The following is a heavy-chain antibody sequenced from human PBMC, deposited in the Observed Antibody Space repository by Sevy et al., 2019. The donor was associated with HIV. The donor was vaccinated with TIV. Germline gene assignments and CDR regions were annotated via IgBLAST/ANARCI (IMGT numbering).Heavy chain of an antibody. V-gene: IGHV1-2*02. D-gene: IGHD2-2*01. CDR2: LNRNSGDS. Sequence: ASVKVSCKASGSAISDYHIHWVRRAPGQGLEWVGWLNRNSGDSDLTQKFQGRVTLTKDTSINTEYMELTSLRLDDTAVYYCTTMKGASRCSLYHCNILDSWGQGTLVTVSS. CDR3: TTMKGASRCSLYHCNILDS. J-gene: IGHJ4*02. CDR1: GSAISDYH.